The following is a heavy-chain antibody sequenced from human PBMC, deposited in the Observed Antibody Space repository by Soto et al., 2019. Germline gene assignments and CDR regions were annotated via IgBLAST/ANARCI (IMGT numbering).Heavy chain of an antibody. V-gene: IGHV4-4*02. CDR3: AGRAHTPAVTMDFDD. D-gene: IGHD4-17*01. Sequence: SATLSLTCAVSGGSISRSNWWSWVRQPPGTGLEWIGEIYHSGSTYYNPSLKSRVTISVDKSKNEFSLRLSSVTAADTAVYYCAGRAHTPAVTMDFDDWGQGTRVTVS. J-gene: IGHJ4*02. CDR2: IYHSGST. CDR1: GGSISRSNW.